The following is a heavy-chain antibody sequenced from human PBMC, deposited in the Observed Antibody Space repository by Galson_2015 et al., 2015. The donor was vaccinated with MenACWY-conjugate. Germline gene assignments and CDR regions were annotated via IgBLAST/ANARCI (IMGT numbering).Heavy chain of an antibody. J-gene: IGHJ4*02. Sequence: QSGAEVKRPGESLRISCKASGSRFLGYWITWVRQVPGKGLEWMGRIDPHDSYTNYSPFFHGHVTISVDRPNTTAYLQWSSLKASDTAMYYCALASGDFDYRGQGTLVTVSS. CDR2: IDPHDSYT. CDR3: ALASGDFDY. V-gene: IGHV5-10-1*01. D-gene: IGHD1-14*01. CDR1: GSRFLGYW.